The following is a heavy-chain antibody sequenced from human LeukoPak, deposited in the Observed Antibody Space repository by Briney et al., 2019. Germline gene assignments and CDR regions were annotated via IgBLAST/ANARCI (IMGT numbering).Heavy chain of an antibody. CDR2: ISWNSGSI. Sequence: GGSLRLSCAASGFTGDDYAMHLVRQAPGKGLEWVSGISWNSGSIGYADSVKGRFTISRDNAKNSLYLQMNSLRAEDTALYYCAKDPGRPRLLRYFDWLSSVAFDIWGQGTMVTVSS. J-gene: IGHJ3*02. CDR1: GFTGDDYA. V-gene: IGHV3-9*01. D-gene: IGHD3-9*01. CDR3: AKDPGRPRLLRYFDWLSSVAFDI.